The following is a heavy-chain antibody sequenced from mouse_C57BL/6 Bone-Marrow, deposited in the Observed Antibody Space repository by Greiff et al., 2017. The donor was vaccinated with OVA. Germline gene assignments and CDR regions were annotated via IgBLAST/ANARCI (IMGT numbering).Heavy chain of an antibody. J-gene: IGHJ3*01. CDR3: ARSPLYDYDWFAY. V-gene: IGHV1-9*01. CDR2: ILPGSGST. Sequence: QVQLKQSGAELMRPGASVKLSCKATGYTFTGSWIGWVKQRPGHGLEWIGEILPGSGSTNYNEKFKGKATFTADTSSNTAYMQLSSLTTEDSAIYYCARSPLYDYDWFAYWGQGTLVTVSA. CDR1: GYTFTGSW. D-gene: IGHD2-4*01.